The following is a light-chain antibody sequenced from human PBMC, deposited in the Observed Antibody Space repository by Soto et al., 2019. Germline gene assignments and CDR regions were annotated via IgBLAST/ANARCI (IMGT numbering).Light chain of an antibody. CDR3: SSYSSTSTLV. CDR2: EVT. CDR1: STDVGGYNY. Sequence: QSALTQPASVSGSPGQSITISCTGTSTDVGGYNYVSWYQQHPDKAPKLMIYEVTNRPSGVSYRFSASKSGNTASLTISGLQAEDEADYYCSSYSSTSTLVFGGGTKVT. V-gene: IGLV2-14*01. J-gene: IGLJ2*01.